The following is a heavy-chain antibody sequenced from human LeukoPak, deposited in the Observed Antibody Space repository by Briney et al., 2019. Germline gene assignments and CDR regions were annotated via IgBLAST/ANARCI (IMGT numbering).Heavy chain of an antibody. V-gene: IGHV3-7*01. D-gene: IGHD2-21*01. CDR2: IKQDGSEK. CDR1: GYRFSNNW. CDR3: ARDRVGDSDAFDV. J-gene: IGHJ3*01. Sequence: GGSLRLSCAASGYRFSNNWMSWVRHAPGKGLEWVANIKQDGSEKYYVDSVKGRFTISRDNAKSSLYLQMSSLRAEDTAMYYCARDRVGDSDAFDVWGQGTVVTVSS.